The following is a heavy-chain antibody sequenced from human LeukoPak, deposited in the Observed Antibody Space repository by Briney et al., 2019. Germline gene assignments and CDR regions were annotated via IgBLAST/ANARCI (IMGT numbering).Heavy chain of an antibody. CDR3: ARISYYYDSSGYSALDY. Sequence: ASVKVSCKASGYIFTGYYIHWVRQAPGQGLEWVGWINPNSGDTKYAQKFQGRVTMTRDTSISTAYMELSRLRSDDTAVYYCARISYYYDSSGYSALDYWGQGTLVTVSS. V-gene: IGHV1-2*02. D-gene: IGHD3-22*01. J-gene: IGHJ4*02. CDR2: INPNSGDT. CDR1: GYIFTGYY.